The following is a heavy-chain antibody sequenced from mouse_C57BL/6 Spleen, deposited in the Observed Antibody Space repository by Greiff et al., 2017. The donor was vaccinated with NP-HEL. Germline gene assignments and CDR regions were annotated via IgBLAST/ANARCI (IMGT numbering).Heavy chain of an antibody. CDR2: IYPGDGDT. CDR1: GYAFSSYW. J-gene: IGHJ4*01. V-gene: IGHV1-80*01. CDR3: TRRTTVVADYAMDY. Sequence: VQLQQSGAELVKPGASVKISCKASGYAFSSYWMNWVKQRPGKGLEWIGQIYPGDGDTDYNGKFKGKATLTADKSSSTAYMQLSSRTSEDSAVYFCTRRTTVVADYAMDYWGQGTSVTVSS. D-gene: IGHD1-1*01.